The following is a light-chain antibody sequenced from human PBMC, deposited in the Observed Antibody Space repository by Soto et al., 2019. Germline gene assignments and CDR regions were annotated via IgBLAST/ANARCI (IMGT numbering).Light chain of an antibody. J-gene: IGKJ4*01. CDR3: LQHKSYPFT. V-gene: IGKV1-17*03. CDR2: AAS. CDR1: QGISNY. Sequence: DIQMTQSPSAMSASLGDRVTITCGASQGISNYLAWFQQKTGKVPKRLIYAASSLQRGVPSRFSGSGSGTEFNLTISSLQTEDFATYYCLQHKSYPFTFGGGTKVDI.